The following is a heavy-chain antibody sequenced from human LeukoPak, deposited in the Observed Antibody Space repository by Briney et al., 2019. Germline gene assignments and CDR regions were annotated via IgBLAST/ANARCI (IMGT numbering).Heavy chain of an antibody. V-gene: IGHV3-33*01. J-gene: IGHJ4*02. CDR1: GFTFSSYG. Sequence: GRSLRLSCAASGFTFSSYGMHWVRQAPGKGLEWVAVIWYDGSNKYYADSVKGRFTISRDNSKNTLYLQMNSLRAEDTAVYYCARDRFEQLGTYYFDYWGQGTLVTVSS. CDR2: IWYDGSNK. D-gene: IGHD6-6*01. CDR3: ARDRFEQLGTYYFDY.